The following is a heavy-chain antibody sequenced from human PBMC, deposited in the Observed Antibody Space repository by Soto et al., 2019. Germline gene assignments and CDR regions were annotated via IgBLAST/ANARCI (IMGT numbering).Heavy chain of an antibody. J-gene: IGHJ4*02. Sequence: QVQLQESGPRLVKPSETLSLTCIVSGGSISSYYWSWIRQPPGKGLEWIGYIYYSGSTTYNPSLKSRVTISVDTSKNPFSLKLSSVTAAGSAVYYCASAVLPATAPFDYWGQGTLVTVSS. CDR2: IYYSGST. CDR3: ASAVLPATAPFDY. CDR1: GGSISSYY. D-gene: IGHD2-2*01. V-gene: IGHV4-59*01.